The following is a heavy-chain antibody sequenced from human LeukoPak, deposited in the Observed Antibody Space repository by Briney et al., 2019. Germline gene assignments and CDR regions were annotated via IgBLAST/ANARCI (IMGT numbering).Heavy chain of an antibody. Sequence: GASVKVSCKASGYTFTSYDINWVRQATGQGLEWMGWMNPNSGNTGYAQKFQGRVTMTRNTSISTAYMELSSLRSDDTAVYYCARDRAVATIGGVDYWGQGTLVTVSS. J-gene: IGHJ4*02. CDR2: MNPNSGNT. CDR3: ARDRAVATIGGVDY. CDR1: GYTFTSYD. D-gene: IGHD5-12*01. V-gene: IGHV1-8*01.